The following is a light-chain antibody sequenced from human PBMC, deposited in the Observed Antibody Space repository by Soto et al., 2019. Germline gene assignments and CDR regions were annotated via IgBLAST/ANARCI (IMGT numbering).Light chain of an antibody. Sequence: QSALTQPASVSGSPGQSITISCTGTSSDVGGYNYVSWYQQHRGKAPKLMIYEVSNRPSGVSNRFSGSKSGNTASLTISGLQAEEEADYYFSSYTSSSILGLVFGGGTTLTVL. CDR2: EVS. V-gene: IGLV2-14*01. CDR1: SSDVGGYNY. CDR3: SSYTSSSILGLV. J-gene: IGLJ2*01.